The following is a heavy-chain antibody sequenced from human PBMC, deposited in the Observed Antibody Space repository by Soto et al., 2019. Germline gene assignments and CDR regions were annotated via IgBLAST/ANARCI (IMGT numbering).Heavy chain of an antibody. CDR2: IKSKTSGGTT. V-gene: IGHV3-15*07. CDR1: GFSFNNAW. D-gene: IGHD1-26*01. J-gene: IGHJ4*02. Sequence: GGSLRLSCAASGFSFNNAWMNWVRQAPGKGLEWVGRIKSKTSGGTTDYTAPVKGRFTISRDDSKNTLYLQMNSLTTEDTAMYYCTSASEGGSYNRYWGQGALVSVSS. CDR3: TSASEGGSYNRY.